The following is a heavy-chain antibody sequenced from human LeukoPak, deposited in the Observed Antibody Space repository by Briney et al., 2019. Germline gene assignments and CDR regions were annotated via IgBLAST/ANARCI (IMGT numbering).Heavy chain of an antibody. J-gene: IGHJ4*02. CDR1: GFTFSTYV. CDR3: AKDASGYSSSWYEYFDY. Sequence: GGSLRLSCAASGFTFSTYVMSWVRQAPGKGLEWVSIISASGTSTYYADSVKGRFTISRDNSKNTLYLQMNSLRAEDTAVYYCAKDASGYSSSWYEYFDYWGQGTLVTVSS. V-gene: IGHV3-23*01. CDR2: ISASGTST. D-gene: IGHD6-13*01.